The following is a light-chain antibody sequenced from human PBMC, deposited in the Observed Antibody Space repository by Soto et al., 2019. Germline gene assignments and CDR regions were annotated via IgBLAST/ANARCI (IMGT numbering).Light chain of an antibody. CDR1: QSVSSF. Sequence: EIVLTQSPGTLSLSPGERATLSCRASQSVSSFLAWYQQKPGQAPRLLIYGVSSRATGIPDRFSGSGSGTDFTLSVSSLEPEDFAVYYCHQFASSPQTFGQGTRWIS. CDR2: GVS. V-gene: IGKV3-20*01. CDR3: HQFASSPQT. J-gene: IGKJ1*01.